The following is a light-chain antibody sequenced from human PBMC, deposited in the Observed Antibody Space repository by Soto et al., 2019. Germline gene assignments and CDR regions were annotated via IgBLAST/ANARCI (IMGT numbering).Light chain of an antibody. J-gene: IGLJ2*01. CDR2: RNY. CDR1: SSNIGSNH. CDR3: SSYGGSNNLI. Sequence: QSVLTQPPSASETPGQRVTISCSGSSSNIGSNHVYWYQHLPGTAPKLLIYRNYLRPSGVPDRFSASKSGNTASLSVSGLQADDEADYYCSSYGGSNNLIFGGGTKLTVL. V-gene: IGLV1-47*01.